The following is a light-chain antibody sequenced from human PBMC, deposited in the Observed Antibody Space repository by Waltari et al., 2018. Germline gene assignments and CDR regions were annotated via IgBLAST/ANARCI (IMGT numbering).Light chain of an antibody. CDR1: QSVSSTY. CDR3: QQYGRSVLT. CDR2: GAS. J-gene: IGKJ4*01. V-gene: IGKV3-20*01. Sequence: EIVLTQSPGTLSLSPGERVTLSCRASQSVSSTYLAWYQQKPGQAPRLLIYGASNRATGIPDRFSGSGSGTDFTLTSGRLEPEDFAVYYCQQYGRSVLTFGGGTKVEIK.